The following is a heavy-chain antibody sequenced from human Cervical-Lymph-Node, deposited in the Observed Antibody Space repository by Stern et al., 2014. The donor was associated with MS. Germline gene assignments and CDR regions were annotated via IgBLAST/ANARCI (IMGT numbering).Heavy chain of an antibody. V-gene: IGHV4-61*02. CDR2: TYTSGST. CDR1: GGSISSGSHY. D-gene: IGHD6-19*01. CDR3: ARGYSSGWDYFDY. J-gene: IGHJ4*02. Sequence: QVQLQESGPGLVKPSQTLSLTCTVSGGSISSGSHYWSWIRQPARKGLEWIGRTYTSGSTNYNPSLKSRVTISVDTSKNQFSLKVSSVTAADTAVYYCARGYSSGWDYFDYWGQGTLVTVSS.